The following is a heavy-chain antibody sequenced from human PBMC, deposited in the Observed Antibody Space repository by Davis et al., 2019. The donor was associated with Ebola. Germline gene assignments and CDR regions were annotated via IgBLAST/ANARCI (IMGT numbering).Heavy chain of an antibody. J-gene: IGHJ6*02. D-gene: IGHD5-18*01. Sequence: SETLSLTCAVYGGSFSGYYWSWIRQPPGKGLEWIGEINHSGSTNYNPSLKSRVTISVDTSKNQFSLKLSSVTAADTAVYYCARDGIQLRYYYYYYGMDVWGQGTTVTVSS. CDR2: INHSGST. CDR1: GGSFSGYY. CDR3: ARDGIQLRYYYYYYGMDV. V-gene: IGHV4-34*01.